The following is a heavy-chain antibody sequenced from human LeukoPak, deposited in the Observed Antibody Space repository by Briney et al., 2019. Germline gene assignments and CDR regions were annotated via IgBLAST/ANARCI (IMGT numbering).Heavy chain of an antibody. D-gene: IGHD1-26*01. CDR1: GGSISSSSYY. CDR3: ARSLRQWELCDY. Sequence: SETLSLTCTVSGGSISSSSYYWGWIRQPPGKGLEWIGSIYYSGSTYYNPSLKSRVTISVDTSKNQFSLKLSSVTAADTAVYYCARSLRQWELCDYWGQGTLVTVSS. J-gene: IGHJ4*02. CDR2: IYYSGST. V-gene: IGHV4-39*07.